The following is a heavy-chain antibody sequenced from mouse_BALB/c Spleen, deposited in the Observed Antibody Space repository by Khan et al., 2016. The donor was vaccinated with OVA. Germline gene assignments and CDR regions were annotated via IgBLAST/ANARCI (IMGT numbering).Heavy chain of an antibody. CDR3: AGFEASYYAMDY. CDR2: IWGDGIT. Sequence: VQLQESGPGLVAPSQSLSITCTVSGFSLTSYGVSWVRQPPGKGLEWLGVIWGDGITNFHSALISSLSISKDNSKSQVFLKLNSLQTDDTATYYCAGFEASYYAMDYWGQGTSVIVSS. J-gene: IGHJ4*01. D-gene: IGHD6-1*01. CDR1: GFSLTSYG. V-gene: IGHV2-3*01.